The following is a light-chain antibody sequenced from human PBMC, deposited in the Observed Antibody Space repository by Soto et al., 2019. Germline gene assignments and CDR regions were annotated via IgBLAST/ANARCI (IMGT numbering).Light chain of an antibody. J-gene: IGLJ3*02. CDR1: SSDLGSYNL. V-gene: IGLV2-23*02. CDR2: EVN. Sequence: QSVPTQPASVSGSPGQSLTISCTGTSSDLGSYNLVSWYQQHPGKAPKLMIYEVNKRPSGVSNRFSASKSGNTASLTISGLQAEDEADYYCCSYAGSSTSWVFGGGTKLTVL. CDR3: CSYAGSSTSWV.